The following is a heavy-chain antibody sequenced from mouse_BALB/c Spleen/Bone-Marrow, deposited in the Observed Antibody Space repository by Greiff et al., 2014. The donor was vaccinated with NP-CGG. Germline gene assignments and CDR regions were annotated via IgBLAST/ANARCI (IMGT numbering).Heavy chain of an antibody. V-gene: IGHV1-52*01. CDR3: ARWGTTVVDYFDV. J-gene: IGHJ1*02. D-gene: IGHD1-1*01. CDR2: IDPYDSET. CDR1: GYTFTNYW. Sequence: VQLQQSGAELVRPGASVKLSCKASGYTFTNYWMNWVKQRPEQGLEWIGRIDPYDSETHSNQKFKDKAILTVDKSSSTAYMQLSSLTSEDSAAYYCARWGTTVVDYFDVWGAGTTVTVSS.